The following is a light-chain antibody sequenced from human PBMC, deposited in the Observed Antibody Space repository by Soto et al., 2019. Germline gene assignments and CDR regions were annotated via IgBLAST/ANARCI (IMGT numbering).Light chain of an antibody. CDR1: SSDVGSYNL. CDR2: EGS. J-gene: IGLJ2*01. Sequence: QSVLTQPASVSGSPGQSITISCTGTSSDVGSYNLVSWYQQHPGKAPKLMIYEGSKRPSGVSNRFSGSKSGNTASLTSSGLQAEDEADYYCCSYAGSSTPHVVFGGGTKLTVL. CDR3: CSYAGSSTPHVV. V-gene: IGLV2-23*01.